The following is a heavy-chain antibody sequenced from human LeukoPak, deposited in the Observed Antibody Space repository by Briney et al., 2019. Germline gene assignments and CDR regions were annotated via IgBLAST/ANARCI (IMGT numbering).Heavy chain of an antibody. J-gene: IGHJ4*02. D-gene: IGHD3/OR15-3a*01. V-gene: IGHV4-39*01. CDR2: MYYSGST. CDR3: ASKSTAWTIDY. Sequence: PSETLSLTCTVSGGSISSSSYYWGWIRQTPGKGLEWIGTMYYSGSTIYNPSLKSRVTLSIDTPKNQFSLRLSSVTAADTAVYYCASKSTAWTIDYWGQGTLVTVSS. CDR1: GGSISSSSYY.